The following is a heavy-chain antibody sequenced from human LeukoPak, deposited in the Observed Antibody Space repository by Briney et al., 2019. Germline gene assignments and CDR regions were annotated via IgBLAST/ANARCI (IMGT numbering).Heavy chain of an antibody. D-gene: IGHD3-3*01. CDR1: GGSISNNY. J-gene: IGHJ6*03. CDR3: ARAIRSGYYMHYYYYMDV. V-gene: IGHV4-59*01. CDR2: IYYTGST. Sequence: SETLSLTCTVSGGSISNNYWSWIRQPPGKGLEWIGYIYYTGSTKYNPSLTSRVTISVDTSKNQFSLKLSSVTAADTAVYYCARAIRSGYYMHYYYYMDVWGKGTTVTVSS.